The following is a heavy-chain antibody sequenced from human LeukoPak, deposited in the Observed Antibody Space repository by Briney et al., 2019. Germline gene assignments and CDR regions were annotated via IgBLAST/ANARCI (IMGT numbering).Heavy chain of an antibody. CDR2: INTDGRIT. D-gene: IGHD1-1*01. V-gene: IGHV3-74*01. J-gene: IGHJ4*02. Sequence: GGSLRLSCAASGFPFSNYWMHWVRQAPGKGLVWVARINTDGRITSYADSVKGRFTISRDNAKNTLYLQMNSLRDEETAVYYCTRSRAGTTSPFDYWGQGTLVTVSS. CDR1: GFPFSNYW. CDR3: TRSRAGTTSPFDY.